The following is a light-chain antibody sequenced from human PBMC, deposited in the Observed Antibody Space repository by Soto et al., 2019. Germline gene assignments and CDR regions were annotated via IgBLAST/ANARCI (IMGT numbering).Light chain of an antibody. CDR3: CSYAGSYLV. CDR1: SSDVGGYNY. J-gene: IGLJ2*01. V-gene: IGLV2-11*01. CDR2: XXX. Sequence: QSALTQPRSVSGSPGQSVTISCTGTSSDVGGYNYVSWYQQHPGTAPKLMXXXXXXXXXXXXXXXXXSKSGNTASLTISGXXXXXXXXYYCCSYAGSYLVFGGGTKLTVL.